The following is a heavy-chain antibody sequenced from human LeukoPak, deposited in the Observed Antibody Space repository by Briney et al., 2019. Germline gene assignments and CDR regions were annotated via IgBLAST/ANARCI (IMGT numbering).Heavy chain of an antibody. J-gene: IGHJ4*02. CDR1: GFTFSSYA. D-gene: IGHD2-2*02. Sequence: GGSLRLSCAASGFTFSSYAMHWDRQAPGKGLEWVAVISYDGSNKYYADSVKGRFTISRDNSKNTLYLQMNSLRAEDTAVYYCARADCSSTSCYTFDYWGQGTLVTVSS. V-gene: IGHV3-30-3*01. CDR2: ISYDGSNK. CDR3: ARADCSSTSCYTFDY.